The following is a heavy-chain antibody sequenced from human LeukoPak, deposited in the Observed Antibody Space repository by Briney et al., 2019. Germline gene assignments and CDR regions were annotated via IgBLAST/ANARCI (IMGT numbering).Heavy chain of an antibody. CDR2: ISGSGGST. CDR3: AKSDGSGSYYCYMDV. J-gene: IGHJ6*03. V-gene: IGHV3-23*01. D-gene: IGHD3-10*01. CDR1: GFTFSSYA. Sequence: GGSLRLSCAASGFTFSSYAMSWVRQAPGKGLEWVSAISGSGGSTYYADSVKGRFTISRDNSKNTPYLQMNSLRAEDTAVYYCAKSDGSGSYYCYMDVWGKGTTVTVFS.